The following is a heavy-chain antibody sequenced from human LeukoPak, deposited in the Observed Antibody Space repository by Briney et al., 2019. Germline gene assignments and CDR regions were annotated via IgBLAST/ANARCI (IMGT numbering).Heavy chain of an antibody. CDR3: ARDQGGVGY. CDR2: ISSFSGTI. V-gene: IGHV3-48*01. CDR1: GITFSTYS. D-gene: IGHD3-16*01. Sequence: PGGSLRLSCVASGITFSTYSMNWVRQAPGKGLEWVSYISSFSGTINYADSVKGRFTISRDNAKNSLYLQMNSLRPEDTAVYYCARDQGGVGYWGQGTLVTVSS. J-gene: IGHJ4*02.